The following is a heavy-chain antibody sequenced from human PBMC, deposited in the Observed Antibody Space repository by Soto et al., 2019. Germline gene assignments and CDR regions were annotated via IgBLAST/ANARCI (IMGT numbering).Heavy chain of an antibody. CDR1: GGSFSGYY. J-gene: IGHJ6*02. CDR3: ASRRRGSGSYYYYYYYYGMDV. CDR2: INHSGST. Sequence: PSETLSLTCAVYGGSFSGYYWSWIRQPPGKGLEWIGEINHSGSTNYNPPLKSRVTISVDTSKNQFSLKLSSVTAADTAVYYCASRRRGSGSYYYYYYYYGMDVWGQGTTVTVSS. V-gene: IGHV4-34*01. D-gene: IGHD3-10*01.